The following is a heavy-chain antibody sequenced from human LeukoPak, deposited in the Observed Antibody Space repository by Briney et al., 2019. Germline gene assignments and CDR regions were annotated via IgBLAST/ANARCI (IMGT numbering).Heavy chain of an antibody. V-gene: IGHV1-2*02. CDR2: INPNSGGT. CDR1: GYTFTGYY. CDR3: ARGWSGSYYSRYYYYMDV. Sequence: ASVKVSCKASGYTFTGYYMHWVRQAPGQGLEWMGWINPNSGGTNYAQKFQDRVTMTRDTSISTAYMELSRLRSDDTAVYYCARGWSGSYYSRYYYYMDVWGKGTTVTVSS. D-gene: IGHD1-26*01. J-gene: IGHJ6*03.